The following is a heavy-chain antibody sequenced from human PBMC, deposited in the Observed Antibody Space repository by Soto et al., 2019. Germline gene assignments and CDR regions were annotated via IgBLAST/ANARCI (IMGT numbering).Heavy chain of an antibody. CDR3: AKTRQAPVGTHFFDL. V-gene: IGHV3-23*01. CDR2: ASADGVSS. Sequence: GGSLRLSCEGSGFTFGSFAMGWVRQSPGKGLEWLSSASADGVSSFSADSVRGRFRVSKDNSKKALFLQMRFLRVEDTAVYYCAKTRQAPVGTHFFDLWGQGTQVTVSS. J-gene: IGHJ4*02. CDR1: GFTFGSFA.